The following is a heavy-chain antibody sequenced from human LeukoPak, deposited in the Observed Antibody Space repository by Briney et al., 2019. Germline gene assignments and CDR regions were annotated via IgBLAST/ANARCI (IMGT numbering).Heavy chain of an antibody. CDR3: ARGVGFVDL. J-gene: IGHJ5*02. CDR1: GGSISRGNYY. V-gene: IGHV4-30-4*01. Sequence: SETLSLTCTVSGGSISRGNYYWSWIRQPPGKGLEWIGYIYYSGSTYYNPSLKSRASISIAMSKTQFSLKLSSVTAADTAVYYCARGVGFVDLWGQGTQVTVSS. D-gene: IGHD1-26*01. CDR2: IYYSGST.